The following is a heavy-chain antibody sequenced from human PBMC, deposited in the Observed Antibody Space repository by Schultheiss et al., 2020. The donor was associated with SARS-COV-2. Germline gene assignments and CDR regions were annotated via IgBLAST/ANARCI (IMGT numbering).Heavy chain of an antibody. CDR3: ARGRGCSGGSCWRNWFDP. J-gene: IGHJ5*02. CDR1: GGSISSYY. D-gene: IGHD2-15*01. V-gene: IGHV4-34*01. Sequence: SGTLSLTCTVSGGSISSYYWSWIRQPPGKGLEWIGEINHSGSTNYNPSLKSRVTISVDTSKNQFSLKLSSVTAADTAVYYCARGRGCSGGSCWRNWFDPWGQGTLVTVSS. CDR2: INHSGST.